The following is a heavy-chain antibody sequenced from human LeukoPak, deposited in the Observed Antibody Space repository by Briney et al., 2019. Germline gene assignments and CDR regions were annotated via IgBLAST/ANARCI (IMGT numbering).Heavy chain of an antibody. D-gene: IGHD6-19*01. CDR3: ARDSSDHPNAFDI. CDR2: INPNSGDT. V-gene: IGHV1-2*02. CDR1: GYTFTGYY. Sequence: ASVKVSCKASGYTFTGYYMHWVRQAPGQGLEWMGWINPNSGDTSYAQNFQGRVTMTRDTSISTAYMELSRLRSDDTAVYFCARDSSDHPNAFDIWAQRTMVTVSS. J-gene: IGHJ3*02.